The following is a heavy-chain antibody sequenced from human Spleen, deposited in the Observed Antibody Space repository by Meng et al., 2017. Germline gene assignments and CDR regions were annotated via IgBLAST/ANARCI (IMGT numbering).Heavy chain of an antibody. CDR1: GGSISSYY. V-gene: IGHV4-59*01. Sequence: GSLRLSCTVSGGSISSYYWSWIRQPPGKGLEWIGYIYYSGTTNYNPSLKSRVTISVDTSKNQLSLRLTSVTAADTAVYYCASRADWFDPWGQGTLVTVSS. CDR2: IYYSGTT. CDR3: ASRADWFDP. J-gene: IGHJ5*02.